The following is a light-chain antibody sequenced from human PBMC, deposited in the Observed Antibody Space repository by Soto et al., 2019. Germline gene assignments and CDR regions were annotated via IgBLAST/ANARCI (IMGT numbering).Light chain of an antibody. V-gene: IGKV3-11*01. CDR2: AAS. CDR3: QQRSNWPLT. J-gene: IGKJ4*01. CDR1: QMVTSA. Sequence: EIVLTESPDTLCLSPAGRATLSWRASQMVTSALVWYQQTIGQAPRLLLYAASSRDTGTPARFSGSGSGTDFTLPISRLEPEDFEVYYCQQRSNWPLTFGGGTKVDIK.